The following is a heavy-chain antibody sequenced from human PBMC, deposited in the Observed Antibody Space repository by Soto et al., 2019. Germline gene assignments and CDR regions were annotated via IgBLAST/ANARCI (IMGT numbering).Heavy chain of an antibody. CDR1: GFTVSSNY. Sequence: EVQLVESGGGLIQPGGSLRLSCAVSGFTVSSNYMNWVRQAPGKGLEWVSVIYSGGSTHYADSVEGRFTISRDNSKNTVHLQMKSLRVEDTAVYYCARALLYDSSVLGMDVWGQGTTVTVSS. D-gene: IGHD3-16*01. V-gene: IGHV3-53*01. J-gene: IGHJ6*02. CDR3: ARALLYDSSVLGMDV. CDR2: IYSGGST.